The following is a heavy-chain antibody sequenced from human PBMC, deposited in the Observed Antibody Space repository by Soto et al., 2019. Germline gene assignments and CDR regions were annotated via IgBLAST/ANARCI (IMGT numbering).Heavy chain of an antibody. V-gene: IGHV3-7*04. J-gene: IGHJ4*02. CDR3: AGGHGRLITD. CDR1: GLTFSNYW. CDR2: IKQDGSEQ. Sequence: GGSLRLSCAASGLTFSNYWMNWVRQAPGKGLEWVANIKQDGSEQNYVGSVKGRFTISRDNAKNSHYLQMNSLRVEDTAVYYRAGGHGRLITDWGQGTLVTVSS.